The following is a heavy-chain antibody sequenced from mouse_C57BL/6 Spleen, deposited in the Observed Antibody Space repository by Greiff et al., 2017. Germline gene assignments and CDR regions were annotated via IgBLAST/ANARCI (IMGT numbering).Heavy chain of an antibody. CDR2: ISSGSSTI. CDR1: GFTFSDYG. J-gene: IGHJ4*01. CDR3: ARNYLLRAYYAMDY. Sequence: EVKLMESGGGLVKPGGSLKLSCAASGFTFSDYGMHWVRQAPEKGLEWVAYISSGSSTIYYADTVKGRFTISRDNAKNTLFLQMTSLRSEDTAMYYCARNYLLRAYYAMDYWGQGTSVTVSS. V-gene: IGHV5-17*01. D-gene: IGHD1-1*01.